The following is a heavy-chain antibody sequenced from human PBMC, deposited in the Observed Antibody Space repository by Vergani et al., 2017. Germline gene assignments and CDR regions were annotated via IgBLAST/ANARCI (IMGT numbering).Heavy chain of an antibody. CDR2: INPSGGST. V-gene: IGHV1-46*01. CDR3: AVGIYYYVSSGYYDDAFDI. CDR1: GYTFTSYY. Sequence: QVQLVQSGAEVKKPGASVKVSCKASGYTFTSYYMHWVRQAPGQGLEWMGIINPSGGSTSYAQKFQGRVTMTRDTSTSTVYMELSSLRSEDTAVYYCAVGIYYYVSSGYYDDAFDIWGQGTMVTVSS. D-gene: IGHD3-22*01. J-gene: IGHJ3*02.